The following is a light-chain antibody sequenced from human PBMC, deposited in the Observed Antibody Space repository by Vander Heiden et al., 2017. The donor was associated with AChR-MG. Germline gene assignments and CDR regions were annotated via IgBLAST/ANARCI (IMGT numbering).Light chain of an antibody. CDR3: QQYYSTPFT. CDR2: WAS. J-gene: IGKJ3*01. V-gene: IGKV4-1*01. CDR1: QSVLYSSNNKNY. Sequence: DIVMTQSPDYLAGSLGERATINCKSSQSVLYSSNNKNYLAWYQQKPGQPPKLLIYWASTRESGVPDRFSGSGSGTDFTLTISSLQAEDVAVYYCQQYYSTPFTFGPETKVDIK.